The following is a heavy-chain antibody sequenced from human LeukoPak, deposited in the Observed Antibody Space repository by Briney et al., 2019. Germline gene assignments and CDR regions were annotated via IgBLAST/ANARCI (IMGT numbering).Heavy chain of an antibody. CDR2: IYSAGST. CDR3: ARKTPRFGDYDY. J-gene: IGHJ4*02. D-gene: IGHD2-15*01. V-gene: IGHV3-66*01. Sequence: GSLRLSCEASGFTFSTYGMHWVRQAPGKGLEWVSLIYSAGSTYYADSVKGRFTISRDNSKNTLYLQMNSLRAEDTAVYYCARKTPRFGDYDYWGQGTLFTVSS. CDR1: GFTFSTYG.